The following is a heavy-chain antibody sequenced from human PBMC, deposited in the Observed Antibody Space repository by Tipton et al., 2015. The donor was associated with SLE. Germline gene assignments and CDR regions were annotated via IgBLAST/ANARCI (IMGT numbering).Heavy chain of an antibody. CDR2: IYYSGNT. Sequence: TLSLTCTVSGYSISSGYYWSWIRQPPGKGLEWIGYIYYSGNTNYNPSLKSRVRMSVDTSKNQISLKLNSVIAADTAVYYCARSAEYFQDWGQGTLVTVSS. CDR3: ARSAEYFQD. CDR1: GYSISSGYY. J-gene: IGHJ1*01. V-gene: IGHV4-61*01.